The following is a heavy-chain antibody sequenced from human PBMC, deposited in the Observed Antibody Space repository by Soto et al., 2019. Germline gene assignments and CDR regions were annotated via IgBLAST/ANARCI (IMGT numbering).Heavy chain of an antibody. J-gene: IGHJ4*02. V-gene: IGHV3-33*01. CDR2: IWYAGSSK. CDR1: GFTFSSYG. Sequence: QVQLVESGGGVVQPGRSLRLSCAASGFTFSSYGMHWVRQAPGKGLEWVEVIWYAGSSKYYADSVKGRFTISRDNPKNTLSLQMNSLRAEDTALYYCARGEAAADFFDYWGQGTLVTVSS. CDR3: ARGEAAADFFDY. D-gene: IGHD6-13*01.